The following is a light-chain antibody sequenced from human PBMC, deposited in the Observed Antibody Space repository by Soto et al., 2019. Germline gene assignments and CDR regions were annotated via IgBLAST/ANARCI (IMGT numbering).Light chain of an antibody. CDR3: QQSYSTPYS. CDR2: AAS. V-gene: IGKV1-39*01. J-gene: IGKJ2*01. CDR1: QSISSY. Sequence: DIQMTQSPSSLSASVGDRVTITCRASQSISSYVNWYQQKPGKAPKLLIDAASSLQSGVTSRFSGSGSGTDVTLTSSRLQPEDFSTYYCQQSYSTPYSFGQGTQLAIK.